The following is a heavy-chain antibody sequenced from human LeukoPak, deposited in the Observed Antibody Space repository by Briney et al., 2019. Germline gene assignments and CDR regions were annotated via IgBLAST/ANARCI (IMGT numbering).Heavy chain of an antibody. J-gene: IGHJ6*03. D-gene: IGHD3-3*01. CDR3: ATNSNYDFLSNYYYNYMDV. V-gene: IGHV4-38-2*02. CDR1: GYSISSGYF. Sequence: SETLSLTCTVSGYSISSGYFWGWIRQPPGKGLEWIGSFYHSGITYYNPSLKSRVTISIDTSKNQVSLTLTSVTAADTAVYYCATNSNYDFLSNYYYNYMDVWGKGSSVIVSS. CDR2: FYHSGIT.